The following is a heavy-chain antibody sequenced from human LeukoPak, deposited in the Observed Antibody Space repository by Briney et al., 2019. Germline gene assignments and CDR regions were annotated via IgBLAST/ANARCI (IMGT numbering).Heavy chain of an antibody. D-gene: IGHD3-10*01. CDR1: GYTFTNYG. CDR3: ARDGYYYGSGSYYNVGY. J-gene: IGHJ4*02. Sequence: ASVTVSFKASGYTFTNYGISWVRQAPGQGLEWMGWISAYNGNTNYAQKLQGRVTMTTDTSTSTAYMELRSLRSDDTAVYYCARDGYYYGSGSYYNVGYWGQETLVTVSS. V-gene: IGHV1-18*01. CDR2: ISAYNGNT.